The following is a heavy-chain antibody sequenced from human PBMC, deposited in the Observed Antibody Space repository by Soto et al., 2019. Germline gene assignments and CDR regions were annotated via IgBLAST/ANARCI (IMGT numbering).Heavy chain of an antibody. CDR3: AADYVPYYVSSGYQDY. CDR1: GGTFSSYA. D-gene: IGHD3-22*01. V-gene: IGHV1-69*01. CDR2: IIPIFGTA. J-gene: IGHJ4*02. Sequence: QVQLVQSGAEVKKPGSSVKVSCKASGGTFSSYAISWVRQAPGQGLEWMGGIIPIFGTANYAQKFQGRVTITADETTSTAYMELSSLRSEDTAEYYCAADYVPYYVSSGYQDYWGQGKLVTVSS.